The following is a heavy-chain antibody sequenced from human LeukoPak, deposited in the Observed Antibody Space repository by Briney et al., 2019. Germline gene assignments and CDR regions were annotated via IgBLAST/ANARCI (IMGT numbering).Heavy chain of an antibody. CDR2: ISAYNGNT. CDR1: GYTFTSYG. D-gene: IGHD3-22*01. V-gene: IGHV1-18*01. Sequence: ASVKVSCKASGYTFTSYGISWVRQAPGQGLEWMGWISAYNGNTNYAQKLQGRVTMTTDTSTSTAYMELRSLRSGDTAVYYCAREPYYYDSSGYLVDYWGQGTLVTVSS. CDR3: AREPYYYDSSGYLVDY. J-gene: IGHJ4*02.